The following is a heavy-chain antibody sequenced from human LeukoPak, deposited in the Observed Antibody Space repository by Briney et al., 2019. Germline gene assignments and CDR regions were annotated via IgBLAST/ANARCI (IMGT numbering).Heavy chain of an antibody. D-gene: IGHD3-10*01. J-gene: IGHJ5*02. Sequence: ASVKVSCKASGFNFSNYGISWVRQAPGQGLEWMGWISAYNGNTNYAQKLQGRVTMTTDTSTSTAYMELRSLRSDDTAVYYCARGELTTMVRGVNIGWFDPWGQGTLVTVSS. CDR1: GFNFSNYG. CDR3: ARGELTTMVRGVNIGWFDP. V-gene: IGHV1-18*01. CDR2: ISAYNGNT.